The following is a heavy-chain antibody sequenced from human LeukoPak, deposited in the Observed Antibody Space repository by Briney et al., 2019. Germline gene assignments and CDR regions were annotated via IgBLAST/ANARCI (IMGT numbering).Heavy chain of an antibody. CDR2: INPNSGGT. CDR3: ARDPGLKSYYYYYGMDV. Sequence: GASVKVSCKASGYTFTGYYMHWVRQAPGQGLEWMGWINPNSGGTNYAQKFQGRVTMTRDTSISTAYMELSRLRSDDTAVYYCARDPGLKSYYYYYGMDVWGQGTTVTVSS. J-gene: IGHJ6*02. V-gene: IGHV1-2*02. CDR1: GYTFTGYY.